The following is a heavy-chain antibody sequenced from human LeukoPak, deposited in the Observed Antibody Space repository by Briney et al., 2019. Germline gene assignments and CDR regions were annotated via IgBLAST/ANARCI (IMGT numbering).Heavy chain of an antibody. J-gene: IGHJ4*02. CDR2: IGTAGDT. CDR3: ARVAKERVGGVYYFDY. CDR1: GFSFSVYD. V-gene: IGHV3-13*01. D-gene: IGHD1-1*01. Sequence: GGSLRLSCAASGFSFSVYDMHWVRQATGKGLEWVSAIGTAGDTYYTGSVKGRFTISRENAKNSLYLQMNSLRAGDTAVYYCARVAKERVGGVYYFDYWGQGTLVTVSS.